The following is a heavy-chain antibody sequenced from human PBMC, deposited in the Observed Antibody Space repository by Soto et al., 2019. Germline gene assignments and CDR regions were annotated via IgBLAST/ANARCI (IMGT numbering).Heavy chain of an antibody. CDR1: GFTLSSYA. CDR3: ARRGIGYYNMDV. CDR2: LSNSGGTT. D-gene: IGHD3-16*01. Sequence: GGSLRLSCAAPGFTLSSYAMSWVRQAPGKGLEWVSTLSNSGGTTYYPDSVKGRFTISRDSSKSTLYLEMNSLRAEDTAVYYCARRGIGYYNMDVWGRGTTVTVSS. V-gene: IGHV3-23*01. J-gene: IGHJ6*03.